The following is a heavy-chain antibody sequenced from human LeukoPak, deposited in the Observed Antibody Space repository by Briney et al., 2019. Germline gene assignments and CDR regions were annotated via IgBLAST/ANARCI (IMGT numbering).Heavy chain of an antibody. CDR3: ARDLIQPPFDY. V-gene: IGHV3-21*01. CDR1: GFTFSSYS. Sequence: PGGSLRLSCAASGFTFSSYSMNWVRQAPGKGLKGVSSISSSSSYIYYADSVKGRFTISRDNAKNSLYLQMNSLRAEDTAVYYCARDLIQPPFDYWGQGTLVTVSS. CDR2: ISSSSSYI. J-gene: IGHJ4*02. D-gene: IGHD5-18*01.